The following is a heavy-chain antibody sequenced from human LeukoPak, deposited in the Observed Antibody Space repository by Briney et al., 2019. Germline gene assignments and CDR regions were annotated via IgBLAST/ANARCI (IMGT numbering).Heavy chain of an antibody. CDR2: INPSGGST. V-gene: IGHV1-46*01. CDR1: GYTFTSHY. Sequence: ASVNVSCKTSGYTFTSHYIHWVRQAPGQGLEWMGIINPSGGSTSYAQKFQGRVTMTRDTSTSTVYMYLSSLRSEDTAVYYCARDSLYGVVDYWGQGTLVTVSS. D-gene: IGHD4-17*01. J-gene: IGHJ4*02. CDR3: ARDSLYGVVDY.